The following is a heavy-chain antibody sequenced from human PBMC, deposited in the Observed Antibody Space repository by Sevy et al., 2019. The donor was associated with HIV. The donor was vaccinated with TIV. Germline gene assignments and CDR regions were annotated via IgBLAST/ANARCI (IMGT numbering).Heavy chain of an antibody. V-gene: IGHV3-11*01. CDR2: ISSSGSTI. Sequence: GGSLRLSCAASGFTFSDYYMSWIRQAPGKGLEWVSYISSSGSTIYEADSVKGRFTISRDNAKNSLYLQMNSLRAEDTAVYYCAGYYDFWSGYPGMDVWGQGTTVTVSS. CDR3: AGYYDFWSGYPGMDV. J-gene: IGHJ6*02. CDR1: GFTFSDYY. D-gene: IGHD3-3*01.